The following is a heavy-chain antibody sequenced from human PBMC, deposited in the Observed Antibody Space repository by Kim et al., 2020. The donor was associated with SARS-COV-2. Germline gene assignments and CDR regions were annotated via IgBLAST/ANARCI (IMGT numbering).Heavy chain of an antibody. D-gene: IGHD6-13*01. V-gene: IGHV1-69*04. CDR1: GYTFSSYA. CDR3: AREDSAALGTPIDF. CDR2: LIPILGVP. J-gene: IGHJ4*02. Sequence: SVKVSCKASGYTFSSYAITWVRQAPEQGLTWMGRLIPILGVPNYAQRFQGRVTITADKSTDTAYMELRSLRSEDTAVYYCAREDSAALGTPIDFWGQGTLVTVSS.